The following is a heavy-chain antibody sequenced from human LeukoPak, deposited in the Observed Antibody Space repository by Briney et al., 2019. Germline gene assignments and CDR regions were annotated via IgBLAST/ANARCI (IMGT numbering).Heavy chain of an antibody. D-gene: IGHD6-19*01. CDR1: GFTFSSYW. CDR3: ASLAVAGTELDY. CDR2: ISSSSSYI. V-gene: IGHV3-21*01. Sequence: GGSLRLSCVASGFTFSSYWMSWVRQAPGKGLEWVSSISSSSSYIYYADSVKGRFTISRDNAKNSLYPQMNSLRAEDTAVYYCASLAVAGTELDYWGQGTLVTVSS. J-gene: IGHJ4*02.